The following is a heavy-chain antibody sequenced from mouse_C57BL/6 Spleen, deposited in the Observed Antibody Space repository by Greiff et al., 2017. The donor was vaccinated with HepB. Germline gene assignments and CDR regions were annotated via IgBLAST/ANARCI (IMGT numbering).Heavy chain of an antibody. J-gene: IGHJ2*01. CDR3: ARGGTGTGGDY. CDR2: ISYDGSN. Sequence: DVKLQESGPGLVKPSQSLSLTCSVTGYSITSGYYWNWIRQFPGNKLEWMGYISYDGSNNYNPSLKNRISITRDTSKNQFFLKWNSVTTEDTATYYCARGGTGTGGDYWGQGTTLTVSS. V-gene: IGHV3-6*01. CDR1: GYSITSGYY. D-gene: IGHD4-1*01.